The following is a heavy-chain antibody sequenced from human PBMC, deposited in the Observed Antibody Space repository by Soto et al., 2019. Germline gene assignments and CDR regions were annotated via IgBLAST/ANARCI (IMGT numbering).Heavy chain of an antibody. V-gene: IGHV4-59*08. CDR2: IYYSGST. J-gene: IGHJ4*02. D-gene: IGHD6-19*01. Sequence: XXTLSLPCTVSGGSISRYYWRWILQPPGKGLEWIGYIYYSGSTNYNPSLKSRVTISVDTSKNQFSLKLRSVTAADTAVYYCAGRPTVAGESYWGQGTLVTVSS. CDR3: AGRPTVAGESY. CDR1: GGSISRYY.